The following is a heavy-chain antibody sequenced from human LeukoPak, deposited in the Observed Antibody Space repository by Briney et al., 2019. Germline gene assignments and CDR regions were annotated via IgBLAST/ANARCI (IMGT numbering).Heavy chain of an antibody. CDR3: ARAYGDIVVASLNWFDP. J-gene: IGHJ5*02. CDR1: GGSISSGGYY. V-gene: IGHV4-31*03. D-gene: IGHD2-2*01. Sequence: SETLSLTCTVSGGSISSGGYYWSWIRQHPGKGLEWIGYIYYSGSTYYNPSLKSRVTISVDTSKNQFSLKLSSVTAADTAVYYCARAYGDIVVASLNWFDPWGQGTLVTVSS. CDR2: IYYSGST.